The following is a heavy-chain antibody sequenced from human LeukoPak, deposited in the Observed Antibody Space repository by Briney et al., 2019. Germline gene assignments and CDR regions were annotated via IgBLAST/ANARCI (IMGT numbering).Heavy chain of an antibody. Sequence: SETLSLTCTVSGGSINSYYWSWIRQPPGKGLEWIGYIYYSGSTNHNPSLKSRVGLSVDTSKNQFSLRLSSVAAADTAVYYCARGTFKGGLDAWGQGTTVTVSS. CDR3: ARGTFKGGLDA. CDR2: IYYSGST. V-gene: IGHV4-59*12. D-gene: IGHD2/OR15-2a*01. J-gene: IGHJ6*02. CDR1: GGSINSYY.